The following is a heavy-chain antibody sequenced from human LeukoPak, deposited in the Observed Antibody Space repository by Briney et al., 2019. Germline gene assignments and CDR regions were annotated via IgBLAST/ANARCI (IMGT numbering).Heavy chain of an antibody. D-gene: IGHD4-17*01. J-gene: IGHJ4*02. Sequence: ASVKVSCKASGYTFTSYGISWVRQAPGQGLEWMGWISAYNDNRKYAQNFQGRLTMTTDTFTSTAYMELRSLRSDDTAVYYCARDTGYGDYVGDYWGQGTLVTVSS. CDR2: ISAYNDNR. CDR1: GYTFTSYG. V-gene: IGHV1-18*01. CDR3: ARDTGYGDYVGDY.